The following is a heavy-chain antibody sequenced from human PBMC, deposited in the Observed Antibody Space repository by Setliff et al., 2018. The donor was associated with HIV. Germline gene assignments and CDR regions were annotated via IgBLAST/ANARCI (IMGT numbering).Heavy chain of an antibody. V-gene: IGHV4-59*01. CDR2: IHYSGSS. CDR1: GGSISGYY. J-gene: IGHJ6*03. Sequence: LSLTCTVPGGSISGYYWSWVRQPPEKRLELIGFIHYSGSSDYNPSLKSRITISVDMSRNQFSLVLSSVTAADTAVYYCARFQAWQLGRRGGYYYYMDVWGKGTTVTVSS. CDR3: ARFQAWQLGRRGGYYYYMDV. D-gene: IGHD1-1*01.